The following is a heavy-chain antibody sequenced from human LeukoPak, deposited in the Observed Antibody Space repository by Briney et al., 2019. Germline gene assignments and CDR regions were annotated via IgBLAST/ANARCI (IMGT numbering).Heavy chain of an antibody. Sequence: GGSLTLSCAASGFSVSLNYMNWVRQAPGKGLEWVSILYSGSDTYYADSVKGRFTISRDSSKNMLFLHLKSVISEDTAVYYCARVGDHFHWYLDLWGRGTLVTVSS. V-gene: IGHV3-53*01. CDR3: ARVGDHFHWYLDL. D-gene: IGHD3-3*02. J-gene: IGHJ2*01. CDR2: LYSGSDT. CDR1: GFSVSLNY.